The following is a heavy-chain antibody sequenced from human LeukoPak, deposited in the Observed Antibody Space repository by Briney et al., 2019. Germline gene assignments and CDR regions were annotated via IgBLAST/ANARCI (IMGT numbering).Heavy chain of an antibody. V-gene: IGHV1-69*04. CDR2: IIPILGIA. CDR1: GGTFSSYA. D-gene: IGHD3-16*01. J-gene: IGHJ5*02. CDR3: VAGWGNGWFDP. Sequence: RWASVKVSCKASGGTFSSYAISWVRQAPGQGLEWMGRIIPILGIANYAQKFQGRVTITADKSTSTAYMELSSLRSEDTAVYYCVAGWGNGWFDPWGQGTLVTVSS.